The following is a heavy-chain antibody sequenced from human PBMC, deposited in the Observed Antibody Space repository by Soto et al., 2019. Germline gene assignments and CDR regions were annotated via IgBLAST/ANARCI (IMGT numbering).Heavy chain of an antibody. Sequence: GTLYIPSTVSSGTISSYYWSGIRKPPGKGLESIGYIYYSGSPNYNPSLKSRVTISVDTSKNQFSLKLSSVTAADTAVYYCARDGSGSYYNDAFDSWGQGTMVTVSS. CDR2: IYYSGSP. CDR1: SGTISSYY. J-gene: IGHJ3*02. CDR3: ARDGSGSYYNDAFDS. D-gene: IGHD1-26*01. V-gene: IGHV4-59*01.